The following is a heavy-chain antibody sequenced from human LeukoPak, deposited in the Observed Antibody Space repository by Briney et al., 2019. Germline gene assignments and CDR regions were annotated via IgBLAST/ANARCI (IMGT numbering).Heavy chain of an antibody. CDR2: INYSGTT. CDR1: SGSITDSNYY. Sequence: PSETLSLPCNVSSGSITDSNYYWGWIRQPPGKGLEWIGRINYSGTTYYSPSLKSRVTISVDTSRNHFSLKVTSVTAADTAVYYCASLTHSYYADPAGYYPFYYMHVWGEGTTVTVSS. D-gene: IGHD3-22*01. V-gene: IGHV4-39*02. J-gene: IGHJ6*03. CDR3: ASLTHSYYADPAGYYPFYYMHV.